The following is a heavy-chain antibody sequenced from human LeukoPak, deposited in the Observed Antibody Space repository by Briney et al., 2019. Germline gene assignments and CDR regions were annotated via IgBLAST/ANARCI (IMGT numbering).Heavy chain of an antibody. CDR3: ATSWGPDTSAFRWGRDGMDV. CDR2: LSAGGSGS. V-gene: IGHV3-23*01. Sequence: GGSLRLSCAASGFTFSSYTMSWVRQAPGKGLEWVSALSAGGSGSFYADSVKGRFTISRDNSKNTLYLQMNSLSAEDTAVYYCATSWGPDTSAFRWGRDGMDVWGQGTTVIVS. J-gene: IGHJ6*02. CDR1: GFTFSSYT. D-gene: IGHD3-16*01.